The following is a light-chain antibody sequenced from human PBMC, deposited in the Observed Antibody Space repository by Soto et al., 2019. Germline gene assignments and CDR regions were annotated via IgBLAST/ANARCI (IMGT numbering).Light chain of an antibody. J-gene: IGLJ1*01. V-gene: IGLV2-11*01. CDR1: SNFIGDYHY. CDR3: CSYAGGYTFV. Sequence: QSVLAQPRSVSRSPGQSVTISCTGTSNFIGDYHYVSWYQQHPGKAPKLMIFDVTKRPSGVPDRFSGSKSGNTASLTISGLQAEDDADYYCCSYAGGYTFVFGTGTKVTVL. CDR2: DVT.